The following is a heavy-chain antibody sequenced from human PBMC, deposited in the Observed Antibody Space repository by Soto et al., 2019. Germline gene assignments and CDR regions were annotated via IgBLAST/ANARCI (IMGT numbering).Heavy chain of an antibody. Sequence: SETLSLTCTVSGVSISSYYWSWIRQPPGKGLEWIGYIYYSGSTNYNPSLKSRVTISVDTSKNQFSLKLSSVTAADTAVYYCARGGGPTTVAAYNWFDPWGQGTLVTVSS. CDR2: IYYSGST. D-gene: IGHD6-19*01. CDR1: GVSISSYY. J-gene: IGHJ5*02. V-gene: IGHV4-59*01. CDR3: ARGGGPTTVAAYNWFDP.